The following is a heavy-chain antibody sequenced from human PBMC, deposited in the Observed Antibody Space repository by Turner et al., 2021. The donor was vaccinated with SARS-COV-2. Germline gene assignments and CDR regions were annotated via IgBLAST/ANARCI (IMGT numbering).Heavy chain of an antibody. CDR3: ASYYYDSSGYHYAFDY. Sequence: QVQLQESGPGLVKPSETLSLACTGSGGSISSYYWSWIRQPPGKGLEWIGYIYYSGSTNYNPSLKSRVTISVDTSKNQFSLKLSSVTAADTAVYYCASYYYDSSGYHYAFDYWGQGTLVTVSS. CDR2: IYYSGST. J-gene: IGHJ4*02. V-gene: IGHV4-59*01. CDR1: GGSISSYY. D-gene: IGHD3-22*01.